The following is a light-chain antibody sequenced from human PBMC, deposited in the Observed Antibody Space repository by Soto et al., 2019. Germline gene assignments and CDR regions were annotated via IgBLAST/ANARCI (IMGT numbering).Light chain of an antibody. CDR3: QQYNQWPPET. CDR1: QSVSSN. V-gene: IGKV3-15*01. CDR2: GDS. Sequence: EIVMTQSPATLSVSPGDRATLSCRASQSVSSNLAWYQQRPGQAPRLLLYGDSTRATGIPARFSGSRSGTEFYLTISSLQSEDFAVYYCQQYNQWPPETFGQGTKVEIK. J-gene: IGKJ1*01.